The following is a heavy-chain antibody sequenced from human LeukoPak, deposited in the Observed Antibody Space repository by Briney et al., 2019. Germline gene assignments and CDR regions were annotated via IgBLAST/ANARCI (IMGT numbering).Heavy chain of an antibody. J-gene: IGHJ3*02. D-gene: IGHD6-6*01. CDR3: ARSGSSSYSAFDI. Sequence: GGSLRPSCAASGFTFSSYSMNWVRQAPGKGLEWVSYISSSSSTIYYADSVKGRFTISRDNAKNSLYLQMNSLRAEDTAVYYCARSGSSSYSAFDIWGQGTMVTVSS. CDR1: GFTFSSYS. CDR2: ISSSSSTI. V-gene: IGHV3-48*01.